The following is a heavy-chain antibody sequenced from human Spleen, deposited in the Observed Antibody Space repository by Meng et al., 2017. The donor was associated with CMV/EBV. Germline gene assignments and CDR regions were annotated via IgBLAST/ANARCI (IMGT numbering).Heavy chain of an antibody. D-gene: IGHD2/OR15-2a*01. Sequence: GGSLRLSCAASGFTFSSYGMHWVRQAPGKGLEWVAFIRYDGSNKYYADSVKGRFTISRDNSKNTLYMQMHSLRAEDTAVYYCTRERREYYFDYWGQGTLVTVSS. CDR2: IRYDGSNK. V-gene: IGHV3-30*02. CDR1: GFTFSSYG. CDR3: TRERREYYFDY. J-gene: IGHJ4*02.